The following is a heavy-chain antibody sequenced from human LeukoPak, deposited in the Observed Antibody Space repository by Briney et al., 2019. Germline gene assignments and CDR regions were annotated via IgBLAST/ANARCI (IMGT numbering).Heavy chain of an antibody. Sequence: PGGSLRLSCVASGFTFSTYSMNWVRQAPGKGLEWVSSITASSTAIYSADSVKGRFTISRDNAKNFLYLQMNSLRAEDTAVYYCARTYYDILTGYNPYFDYWGQGILVTVSS. J-gene: IGHJ4*02. CDR1: GFTFSTYS. D-gene: IGHD3-9*01. V-gene: IGHV3-21*01. CDR2: ITASSTAI. CDR3: ARTYYDILTGYNPYFDY.